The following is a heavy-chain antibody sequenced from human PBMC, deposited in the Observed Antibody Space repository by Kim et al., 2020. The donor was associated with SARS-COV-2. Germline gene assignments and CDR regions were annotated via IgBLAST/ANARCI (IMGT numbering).Heavy chain of an antibody. D-gene: IGHD6-19*01. J-gene: IGHJ4*02. V-gene: IGHV1-3*01. CDR3: AARPGRAVAGLDF. Sequence: KYSQKSQGSVTITRDTAATTAYMELSGLRSEDTAVYYCAARPGRAVAGLDFWGQGTLVTVSS.